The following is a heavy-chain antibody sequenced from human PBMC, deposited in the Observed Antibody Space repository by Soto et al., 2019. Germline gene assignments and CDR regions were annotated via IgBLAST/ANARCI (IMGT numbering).Heavy chain of an antibody. Sequence: EVQLLESGGGLVQPGGSLRLSCAASGFTFSSYAMSWVRQAPGKGLEWVSAISGSGGSTYYADSAKGRFTISRDNSKNTLYLQMNSLRAEDTAVYYCAKARAAGTWSYYGMDVWGQGTTVTVSS. V-gene: IGHV3-23*01. CDR2: ISGSGGST. CDR3: AKARAAGTWSYYGMDV. CDR1: GFTFSSYA. D-gene: IGHD6-13*01. J-gene: IGHJ6*02.